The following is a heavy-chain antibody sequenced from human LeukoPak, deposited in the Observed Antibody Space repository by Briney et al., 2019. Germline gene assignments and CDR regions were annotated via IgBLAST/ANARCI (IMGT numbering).Heavy chain of an antibody. Sequence: GESLKISCKGSGYSFTSYWIGWVRQMPGKGLEWMGIIYPGDSDTRYSPSFQGQVTISADKSISTAYLQWSSLKASDTAMYYRARIREYYDFWSGYSGPQNWFDPWGQGTLVTVSS. J-gene: IGHJ5*02. CDR2: IYPGDSDT. D-gene: IGHD3-3*01. V-gene: IGHV5-51*01. CDR1: GYSFTSYW. CDR3: ARIREYYDFWSGYSGPQNWFDP.